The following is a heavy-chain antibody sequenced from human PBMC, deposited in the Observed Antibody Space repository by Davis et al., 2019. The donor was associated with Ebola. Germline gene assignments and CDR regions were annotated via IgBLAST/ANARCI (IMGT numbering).Heavy chain of an antibody. CDR1: GFTFSSYS. D-gene: IGHD2-21*01. J-gene: IGHJ6*02. V-gene: IGHV3-48*04. Sequence: GESLKISCAASGFTFSSYSMNWVRQAPGKGLEWVSYISSSSSTIYYADSVKGRFTISRDNAKNTLYLQMNSLRAEDTAVYYCARVVSPNVVSALDVWGQGTTVTVSS. CDR3: ARVVSPNVVSALDV. CDR2: ISSSSSTI.